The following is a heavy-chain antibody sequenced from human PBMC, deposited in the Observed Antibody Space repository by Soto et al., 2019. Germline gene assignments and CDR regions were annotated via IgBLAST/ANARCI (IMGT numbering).Heavy chain of an antibody. J-gene: IGHJ5*02. CDR3: VRSGCSSTACHTDWFDP. CDR2: IYHGVST. D-gene: IGHD2-2*01. CDR1: GASVDSGGYS. Sequence: QLQLQESGSGLVKPSQTLSLTCAVSGASVDSGGYSWSWIRQPPGKGLEWIGYIYHGVSTDYNPSLKSPVTTSVDASKNLFSPSLAAVTAADTAVYFCVRSGCSSTACHTDWFDPWGPGTLVTVSS. V-gene: IGHV4-30-2*01.